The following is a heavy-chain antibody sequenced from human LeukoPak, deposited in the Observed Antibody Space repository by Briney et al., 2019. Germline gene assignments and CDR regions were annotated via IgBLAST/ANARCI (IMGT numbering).Heavy chain of an antibody. D-gene: IGHD2-15*01. J-gene: IGHJ4*02. CDR3: ARPVGYCSGGSCYGV. V-gene: IGHV1-69*13. CDR2: IIPIFGTA. CDR1: GGTFSSYA. Sequence: SVTVSCKASGGTFSSYAISWVRQAPGQGLEWMGGIIPIFGTANYAQKFQGRVTITADESTSTAYMELSSLRSEDTAVYYCARPVGYCSGGSCYGVWGQGTLVTVSS.